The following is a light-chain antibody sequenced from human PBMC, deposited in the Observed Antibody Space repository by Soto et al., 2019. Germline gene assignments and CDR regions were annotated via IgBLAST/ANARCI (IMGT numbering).Light chain of an antibody. Sequence: QSVLTQPPSVSGAPGQRVTISCTGSSSNIGANYDVHWYQVLPGTAPKLLIYANTNRPSGVPDRCSGSKSGTSAALAITGLQAEDDADYYCQSYDNSLSGPVVFGGGTQLTVL. V-gene: IGLV1-40*01. CDR3: QSYDNSLSGPVV. J-gene: IGLJ3*02. CDR1: SSNIGANYD. CDR2: ANT.